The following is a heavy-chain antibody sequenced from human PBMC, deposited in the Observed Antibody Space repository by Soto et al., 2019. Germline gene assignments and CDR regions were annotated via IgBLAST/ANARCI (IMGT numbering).Heavy chain of an antibody. CDR1: GFTFSSCA. Sequence: EVQLLESGGGLVQPGGSLRLSCAASGFTFSSCAMGWVRQAPGKGLEWVSGIRGHGGSTYYADSVKGRFTISRDTSKNTLYLQMDSLGAEDTAIYYCAKVVGDGNDYYDFWGQGTLVTVSS. D-gene: IGHD3-22*01. J-gene: IGHJ4*02. CDR3: AKVVGDGNDYYDF. V-gene: IGHV3-23*01. CDR2: IRGHGGST.